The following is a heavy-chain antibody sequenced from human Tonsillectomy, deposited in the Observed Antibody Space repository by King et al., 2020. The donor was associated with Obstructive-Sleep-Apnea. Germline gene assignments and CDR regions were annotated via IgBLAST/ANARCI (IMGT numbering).Heavy chain of an antibody. CDR2: ISAYIANK. CDR3: SGLGGGDYEDLDY. J-gene: IGHJ4*02. V-gene: IGHV1-18*01. CDR1: GYTFASYG. Sequence: VQLVESGAEVKKPGASVKVSCKASGYTFASYGISWVRQAPGQGREWLGWISAYIANKNYAQKLQGRVTMTTDTSTSTAYMELRGLRFDDTAGYSCSGLGGGDYEDLDYWGQGTLVTVSS. D-gene: IGHD2-21*02.